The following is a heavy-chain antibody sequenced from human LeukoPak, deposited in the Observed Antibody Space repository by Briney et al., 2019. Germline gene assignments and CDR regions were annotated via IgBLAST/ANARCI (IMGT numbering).Heavy chain of an antibody. J-gene: IGHJ4*02. CDR3: AHYDRKVAGGKSFDY. Sequence: GGSLRLSCVVSGFTFSSYEMNWVRQAPGKGLEWVSYISSSGSSIYYADSVKGRFTISRDNAKNSLYLQMNSLRAEDTAVYYCAHYDRKVAGGKSFDYWGQGTLVTV. V-gene: IGHV3-48*03. CDR1: GFTFSSYE. D-gene: IGHD3-22*01. CDR2: ISSSGSSI.